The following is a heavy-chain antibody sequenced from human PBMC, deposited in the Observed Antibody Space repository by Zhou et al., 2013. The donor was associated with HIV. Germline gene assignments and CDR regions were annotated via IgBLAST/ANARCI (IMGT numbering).Heavy chain of an antibody. CDR3: ARDRFYYDSSGNYGWNRYWYFDV. D-gene: IGHD3-22*01. V-gene: IGHV1-18*01. J-gene: IGHJ2*01. CDR2: ISVYNGDT. CDR1: GYSFINYG. Sequence: QNQLVQSGAEVKKPGASVKVSCKASGYSFINYGITWVRQAPGQGLQWMGWISVYNGDTNYAQKLHGRVTMTTNTSTSTAYMELRSLTSDDTALYYCARDRFYYDSSGNYGWNRYWYFDVWGRGTLVTVSS.